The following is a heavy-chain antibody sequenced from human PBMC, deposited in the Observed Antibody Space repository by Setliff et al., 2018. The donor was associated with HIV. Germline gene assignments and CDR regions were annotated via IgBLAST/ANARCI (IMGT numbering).Heavy chain of an antibody. V-gene: IGHV1-69*13. CDR1: GGTLNSYA. CDR2: IIPIFGTA. Sequence: SVKVSCKTSGGTLNSYAISWVRQAPGQGLEWMGGIIPIFGTANYAQKFQGRVTITADESTSTAYMELSSLRSEDTAVYYCARDSTRWELPYYYMDVWGKGTTVTVSS. CDR3: ARDSTRWELPYYYMDV. D-gene: IGHD2-15*01. J-gene: IGHJ6*03.